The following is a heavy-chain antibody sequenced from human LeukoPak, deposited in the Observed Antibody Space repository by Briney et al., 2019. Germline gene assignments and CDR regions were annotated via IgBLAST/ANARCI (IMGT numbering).Heavy chain of an antibody. D-gene: IGHD2-15*01. J-gene: IGHJ4*02. Sequence: ASVKVSCKPSGYTFTSFVISCVRQAPGQGLEWMGWIGAYNGDTNYAQKFQGRVTMTTDTSTSTAYMDLRSLRSDDTAVYYCTRDHCRGDNCPSFDYWGQGTLVTVSS. CDR3: TRDHCRGDNCPSFDY. V-gene: IGHV1-18*04. CDR2: IGAYNGDT. CDR1: GYTFTSFV.